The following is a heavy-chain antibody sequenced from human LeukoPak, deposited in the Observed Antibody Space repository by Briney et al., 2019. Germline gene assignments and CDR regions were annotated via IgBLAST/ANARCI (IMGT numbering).Heavy chain of an antibody. D-gene: IGHD4/OR15-4a*01. CDR1: GFSISTSGVG. CDR2: IYWDDDK. CDR3: AHRHLMTMVRPGAFDI. V-gene: IGHV2-5*02. J-gene: IGHJ3*02. Sequence: SGPTLVNPTQTLTLTCTFSGFSISTSGVGVGWIRQPPGKALEWLALIYWDDDKRYSPSLKSRLTITKDTSKKEVVLTMTNMDPVDTATYYCAHRHLMTMVRPGAFDIWGQGTMDTVSS.